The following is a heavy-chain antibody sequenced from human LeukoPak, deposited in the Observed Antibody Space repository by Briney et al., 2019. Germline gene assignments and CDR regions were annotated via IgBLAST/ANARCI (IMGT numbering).Heavy chain of an antibody. CDR1: GGTFSSYA. J-gene: IGHJ4*02. CDR3: ARGRLQYYGSGTYSYYFDF. V-gene: IGHV1-69*13. D-gene: IGHD3-10*01. CDR2: IIPIFGTA. Sequence: SVKVSCKASGGTFSSYAISWVRQAPGQGLEWMGGIIPIFGTANYAQKFQGRVTITADESTSTAYMELSSLRSEDTAVYYCARGRLQYYGSGTYSYYFDFWGQGTLVTVSS.